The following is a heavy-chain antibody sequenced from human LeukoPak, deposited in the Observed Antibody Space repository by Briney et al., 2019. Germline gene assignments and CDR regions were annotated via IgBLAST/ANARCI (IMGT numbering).Heavy chain of an antibody. CDR1: GGSIGNSNW. V-gene: IGHV4-4*02. D-gene: IGHD2-15*01. CDR2: IYHSGST. CDR3: TRDLGYRRHLDY. J-gene: IGHJ4*02. Sequence: SGTLSLTCAVSGGSIGNSNWWSWVRQTPGKGLEGIGEIYHSGSTTYNPSLKSRVTISVDKSKNQFSLKLSSVTAADTAVYYCTRDLGYRRHLDYWGQGTLVTVTS.